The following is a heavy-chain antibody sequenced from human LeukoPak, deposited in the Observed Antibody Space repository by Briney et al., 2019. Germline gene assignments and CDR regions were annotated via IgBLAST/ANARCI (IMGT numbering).Heavy chain of an antibody. J-gene: IGHJ5*02. CDR3: AKVFSP. Sequence: GGPLRLSCAASGFTFSSYGMLGVRQAPGKGLAWVAVISYVGSNKYYAHSVKGRFTISRDNSKNTLYLQMNSRRAEDTAVYYCAKVFSPWSQGTLVTVAT. CDR2: ISYVGSNK. CDR1: GFTFSSYG. V-gene: IGHV3-30*18.